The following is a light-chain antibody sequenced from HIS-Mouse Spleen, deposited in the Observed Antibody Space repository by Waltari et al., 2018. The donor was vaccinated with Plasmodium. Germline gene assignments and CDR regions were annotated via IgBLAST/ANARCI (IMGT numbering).Light chain of an antibody. CDR1: QSVSSN. Sequence: EIVMTQSPATLSVSPGERATLSCRASQSVSSNLAWYQQKPGHAPRLLIYGASTRATGSTARCSGSGSGTEFTLTISSMKPEDVAVYYCQQYNNWSFTFGQGTKVDIK. J-gene: IGKJ3*01. V-gene: IGKV3-15*01. CDR2: GAS. CDR3: QQYNNWSFT.